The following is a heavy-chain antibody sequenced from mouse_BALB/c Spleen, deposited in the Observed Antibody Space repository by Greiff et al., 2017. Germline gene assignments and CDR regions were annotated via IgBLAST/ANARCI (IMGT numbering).Heavy chain of an antibody. CDR2: INPNNGGT. D-gene: IGHD2-3*01. J-gene: IGHJ4*01. Sequence: VQLQQSGPELVKPGASVKIPCKASGYTFTDYNMDWVKQSHGKSLEWIGDINPNNGGTNYNQKFKGKATLTVDKSSSTAYMELLSLTSEDTAVYYCARSRDVYYSYYAMDYWGQGTSLTVSS. CDR1: GYTFTDYN. V-gene: IGHV1-18*01. CDR3: ARSRDVYYSYYAMDY.